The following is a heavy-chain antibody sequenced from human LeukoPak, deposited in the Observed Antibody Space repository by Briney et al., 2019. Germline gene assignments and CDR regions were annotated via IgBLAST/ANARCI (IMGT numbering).Heavy chain of an antibody. J-gene: IGHJ4*02. Sequence: SETLSLTCTVSGGSISSADYYWSWIRQPPGKGLEWIGYFSYSGSTNYNPSLKSRVTISVDTSKNQFSLKLSSVTAADTAVYYCARGPLDSGYTYFDYWGQGTLVSVAS. D-gene: IGHD5-12*01. CDR1: GGSISSADYY. V-gene: IGHV4-61*08. CDR3: ARGPLDSGYTYFDY. CDR2: FSYSGST.